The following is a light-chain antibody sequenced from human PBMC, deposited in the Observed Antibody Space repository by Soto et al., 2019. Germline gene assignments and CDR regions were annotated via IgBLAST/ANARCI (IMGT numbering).Light chain of an antibody. CDR3: QHSGDFRWT. Sequence: EIVLTQSPGTLSLSPGERATLSCRASQSVTSSHLAWYQQKPGQAPRLLIFGASNRATGIPDRFSGSGSGTDFTLTINRLEPEDFAVYYCQHSGDFRWTFGQGTKVEVK. J-gene: IGKJ1*01. V-gene: IGKV3-20*01. CDR1: QSVTSSH. CDR2: GAS.